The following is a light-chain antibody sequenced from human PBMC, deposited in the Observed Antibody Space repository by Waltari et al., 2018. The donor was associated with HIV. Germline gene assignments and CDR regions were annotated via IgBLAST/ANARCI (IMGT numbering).Light chain of an antibody. CDR2: DVI. J-gene: IGLJ2*01. CDR3: SSHAGSKVV. Sequence: QSALTQPPSASGSPGQSVTLSCTGTSRDVGGYHYVSWNQQHPGKAPKLMIYDVIKRPSGVPDRFSGSKSGNTASLTVSGLQPEDEADYYCSSHAGSKVVFGGGTRLTVL. V-gene: IGLV2-8*01. CDR1: SRDVGGYHY.